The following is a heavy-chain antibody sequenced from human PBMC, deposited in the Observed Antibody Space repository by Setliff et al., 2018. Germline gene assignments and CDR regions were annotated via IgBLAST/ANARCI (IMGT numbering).Heavy chain of an antibody. CDR1: GFTFSSHA. Sequence: PGGSLRLSCAASGFTFSSHAMSWVRQAPGKGLEWASGISGSGGSTYYRDSVTGRFSISRDNSKNTLYLQMNSLRAEDTALYYCAKDKGSYGSESGGMDVWGKGTTVTVSS. CDR2: ISGSGGST. J-gene: IGHJ6*03. D-gene: IGHD3-10*01. V-gene: IGHV3-23*01. CDR3: AKDKGSYGSESGGMDV.